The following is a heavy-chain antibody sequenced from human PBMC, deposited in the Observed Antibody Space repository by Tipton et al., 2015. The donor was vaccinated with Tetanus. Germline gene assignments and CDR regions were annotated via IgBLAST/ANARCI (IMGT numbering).Heavy chain of an antibody. D-gene: IGHD1-26*01. Sequence: SLRLSCAASGFIFSDFWMTWVRQAPGKGLEWVARTSDDGGAKYSADYVKGRFTISRDNAKNTLFLQMSSLRAEDTAVYYCAKMGQGYFASWGQGTLVTVSP. CDR1: GFIFSDFW. CDR3: AKMGQGYFAS. V-gene: IGHV3-7*03. CDR2: TSDDGGAK. J-gene: IGHJ4*02.